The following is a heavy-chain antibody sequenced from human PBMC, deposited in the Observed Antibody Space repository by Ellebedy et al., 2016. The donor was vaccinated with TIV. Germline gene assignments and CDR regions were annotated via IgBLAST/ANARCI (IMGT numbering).Heavy chain of an antibody. CDR1: GFTFSSYA. Sequence: GESLKISCAASGFTFSSYAMHWVRQAPGKGLEYVSAISGNGGSTYYANSVKGRFTISRDNSKNTLYLQTGSLRAEDMAVYYCARDEGRGGDCPDYWGQGTLVTVSS. CDR3: ARDEGRGGDCPDY. V-gene: IGHV3-64*01. J-gene: IGHJ4*02. D-gene: IGHD2-21*02. CDR2: ISGNGGST.